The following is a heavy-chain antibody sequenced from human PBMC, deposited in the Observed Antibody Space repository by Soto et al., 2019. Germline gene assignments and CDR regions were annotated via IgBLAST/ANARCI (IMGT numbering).Heavy chain of an antibody. J-gene: IGHJ4*02. CDR1: GFTFSSYA. D-gene: IGHD3-22*01. CDR3: AKVTELGVVISTSFDH. CDR2: VGAGGS. V-gene: IGHV3-23*01. Sequence: GGSLRLSCAASGFTFSSYAMAWVRQAPGKGLEWVSAVGAGGSYYADSVKGRFTISRDNSKNMLYLQMSSLRAEDTALYYCAKVTELGVVISTSFDHWGQGTLVTVSS.